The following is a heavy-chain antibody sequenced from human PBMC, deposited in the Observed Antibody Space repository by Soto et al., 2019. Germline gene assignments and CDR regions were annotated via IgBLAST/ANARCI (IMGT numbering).Heavy chain of an antibody. CDR2: IIPMVGLT. V-gene: IGHV1-69*08. J-gene: IGHJ4*02. Sequence: QVQLVQSGAEVKKPGSSVKVSCKASGYTFSSYSIDWLRQDPGQGLEWMGRIIPMVGLTNYAEKFQGRLGITADKSTSTVYMELSSLTPDDSAVYYGAREGPGKPLDFWGQGSLVTVSS. CDR3: AREGPGKPLDF. CDR1: GYTFSSYS. D-gene: IGHD1-1*01.